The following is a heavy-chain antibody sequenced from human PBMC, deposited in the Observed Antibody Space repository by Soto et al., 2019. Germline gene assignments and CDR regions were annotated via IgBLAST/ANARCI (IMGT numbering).Heavy chain of an antibody. V-gene: IGHV3-30*03. CDR1: GFTFSSYG. CDR3: ARTYSGERYFDY. D-gene: IGHD2-15*01. J-gene: IGHJ4*02. CDR2: ISYDGSNK. Sequence: PGGSLRLSCAASGFTFSSYGMHWVRQAPGKGLEWVAVISYDGSNKYYADSVKGRFTISRDNSKNTLYLQMNSLRAEDTAVYYCARTYSGERYFDYWGQGTLVTVSS.